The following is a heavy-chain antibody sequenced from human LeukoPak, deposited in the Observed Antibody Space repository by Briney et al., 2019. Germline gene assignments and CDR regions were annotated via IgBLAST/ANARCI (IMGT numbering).Heavy chain of an antibody. CDR1: GVSISSYY. J-gene: IGHJ4*02. Sequence: SETLSLTCSVSGVSISSYYWSWVRQPPGKGLEWIGNIYYSGSTNYNPSLKSRVTISVVTSKNQFSLKLSSLTAADTAIYYCARGIESYGDYGYWGQGILVTVSS. CDR3: ARGIESYGDYGY. D-gene: IGHD4-17*01. V-gene: IGHV4-59*01. CDR2: IYYSGST.